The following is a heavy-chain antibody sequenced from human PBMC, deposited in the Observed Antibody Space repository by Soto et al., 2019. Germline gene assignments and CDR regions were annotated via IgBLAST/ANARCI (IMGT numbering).Heavy chain of an antibody. V-gene: IGHV4-30-4*01. CDR2: IYYSGNT. CDR3: ASSSLYGMDC. J-gene: IGHJ6*02. CDR1: CGPISSGYYY. Sequence: TLSLTGSVACGPISSGYYYWSWIRQPPGKGLEWIGNIYYSGNTYYNTSLKSRLIISIETSKTHFSLKVGSVTAADTAVYYCASSSLYGMDCWGQGTTVIVSS.